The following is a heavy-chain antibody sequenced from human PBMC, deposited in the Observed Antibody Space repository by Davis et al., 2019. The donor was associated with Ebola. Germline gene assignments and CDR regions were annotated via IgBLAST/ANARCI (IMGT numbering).Heavy chain of an antibody. Sequence: GGSLRLSCAASGFTFSSYAMSWVRQAPGKGLEWVAVISYDGSNKYYADSVKGRFTISRDNSKNTLYLQMNSLRAEDTAVYYCARVAVLWFGALDYWGQGTLVTVSS. V-gene: IGHV3-30*04. D-gene: IGHD3-10*01. CDR3: ARVAVLWFGALDY. J-gene: IGHJ4*02. CDR1: GFTFSSYA. CDR2: ISYDGSNK.